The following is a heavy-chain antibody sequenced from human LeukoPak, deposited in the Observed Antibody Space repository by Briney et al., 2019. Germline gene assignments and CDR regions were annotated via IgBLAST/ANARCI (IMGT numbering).Heavy chain of an antibody. V-gene: IGHV4-61*02. D-gene: IGHD3-10*01. Sequence: SETLSPTCTVSGGSISSGSFYWSWIRQPAGKGLEWIGRIYTSDNTNYNPSLKSRVTISVDTSKNQFSLKLNSVTAADTAVYYCARMDYYGSGSFYDNWFDPWGQGTLVTVSS. CDR2: IYTSDNT. CDR3: ARMDYYGSGSFYDNWFDP. J-gene: IGHJ5*02. CDR1: GGSISSGSFY.